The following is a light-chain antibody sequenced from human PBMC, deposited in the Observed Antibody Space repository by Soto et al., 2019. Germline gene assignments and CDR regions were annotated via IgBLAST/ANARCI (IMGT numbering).Light chain of an antibody. CDR2: KAS. J-gene: IGKJ4*01. V-gene: IGKV1-5*03. CDR3: QHYYSYSPLT. Sequence: DIPMTQSPSTLSASVGDRVTITCRASQSISNWLAWYQQKPGKAPKLLIYKASSLESGVPSRFSGSGSGTEFTLTISSLQPDDFATYYCQHYYSYSPLTFGGGTKVDIK. CDR1: QSISNW.